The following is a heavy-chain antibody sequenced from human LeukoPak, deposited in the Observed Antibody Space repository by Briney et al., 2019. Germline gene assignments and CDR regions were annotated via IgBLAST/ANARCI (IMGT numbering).Heavy chain of an antibody. CDR1: GGSINSGHYS. V-gene: IGHV4-61*02. D-gene: IGHD5-18*01. CDR2: IYTSGST. Sequence: SETLSLTCTVSGGSINSGHYSWSWIRQPAGKELEWIGLIYTSGSTNYNPSLKSRVTISLDTSKNQFSLRLRSVTAADTAVYYCARGLPLWLWGQGALVTVSS. J-gene: IGHJ4*02. CDR3: ARGLPLWL.